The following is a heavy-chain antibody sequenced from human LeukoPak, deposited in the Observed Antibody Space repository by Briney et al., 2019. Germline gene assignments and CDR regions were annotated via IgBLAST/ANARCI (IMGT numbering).Heavy chain of an antibody. V-gene: IGHV1-2*04. CDR3: ARGCYVWGSYRYARGSDY. J-gene: IGHJ4*02. Sequence: ASVKVSCKASGYTFTGYYMHWVRQAPGQGLEWMGWINPNSGGTNYAQKFQGWVTMTRDTSISTAYMELSRLRSDDTAVYYCARGCYVWGSYRYARGSDYWGQGTLVTVSS. CDR2: INPNSGGT. CDR1: GYTFTGYY. D-gene: IGHD3-16*02.